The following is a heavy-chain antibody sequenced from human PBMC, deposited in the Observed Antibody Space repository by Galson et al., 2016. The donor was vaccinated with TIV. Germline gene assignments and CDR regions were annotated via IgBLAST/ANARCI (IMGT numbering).Heavy chain of an antibody. CDR1: GDSMRSGYYY. J-gene: IGHJ4*02. CDR2: IFHSGNT. D-gene: IGHD2-2*01. Sequence: TLSLTCTVSGDSMRSGYYYWSWIRQNPGKGLEWIGYIFHSGNTYYNPSLMSRVTISVDTSEDHFSLKLSSVTAADTAVYYCAAGGFCSSSDCYYGGFDYWGQGTLVTVSS. V-gene: IGHV4-31*03. CDR3: AAGGFCSSSDCYYGGFDY.